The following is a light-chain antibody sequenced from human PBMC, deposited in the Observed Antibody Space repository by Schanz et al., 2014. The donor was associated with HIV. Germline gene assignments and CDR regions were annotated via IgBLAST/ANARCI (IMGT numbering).Light chain of an antibody. Sequence: QSVLTQPPSASGSPGQSVTISCTGTSSDVGGYNYVSWYQQHPGKAPKLMIYDVSNRPSGVSSRFSGSKSGNTASLTVSGLQAEDEADYYCSSYAGSNNLVFGGGTKVTVL. CDR1: SSDVGGYNY. CDR2: DVS. J-gene: IGLJ2*01. CDR3: SSYAGSNNLV. V-gene: IGLV2-8*01.